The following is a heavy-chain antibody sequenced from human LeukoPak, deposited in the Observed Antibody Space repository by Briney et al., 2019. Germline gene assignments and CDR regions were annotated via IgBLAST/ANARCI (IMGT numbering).Heavy chain of an antibody. J-gene: IGHJ6*03. D-gene: IGHD1-26*01. Sequence: GGSLRLSCAASGFTFSSYAMHWVRQAPGKGLEWVAVILCDGSSKYYADSVKGRFTISRDNSKNTLYLQMNSLRAADTAAYYCAARGGWGLYYDNMDVWGKGNTVTVSS. CDR3: AARGGWGLYYDNMDV. CDR2: ILCDGSSK. V-gene: IGHV3-30-3*01. CDR1: GFTFSSYA.